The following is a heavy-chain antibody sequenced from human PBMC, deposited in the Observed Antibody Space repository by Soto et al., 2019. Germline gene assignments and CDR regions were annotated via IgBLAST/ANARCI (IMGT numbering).Heavy chain of an antibody. Sequence: QVQLVQSGAEVKKPGASVKVSCKASGYTFTSYGISWVRQAPGQGLEWMGWISAYNGNTNYAQKLQGRVTMTTDTSTSTAYMELRSLRSDDTAVYYCARDGQDCSSTSCYYYYGKDVWGQGTTVTVSS. J-gene: IGHJ6*02. CDR3: ARDGQDCSSTSCYYYYGKDV. CDR1: GYTFTSYG. V-gene: IGHV1-18*01. D-gene: IGHD2-2*01. CDR2: ISAYNGNT.